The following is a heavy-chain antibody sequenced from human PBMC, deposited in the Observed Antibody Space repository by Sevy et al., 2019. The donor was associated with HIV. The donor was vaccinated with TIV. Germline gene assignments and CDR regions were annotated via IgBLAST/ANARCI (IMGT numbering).Heavy chain of an antibody. CDR1: GYSFTSYW. V-gene: IGHV5-51*01. D-gene: IGHD3-3*01. J-gene: IGHJ5*02. CDR2: IYPGDSDT. CDR3: ARVAYYDFKYNWFDP. Sequence: GESLKISCKGSGYSFTSYWIGWVRQMPGKGLEWMGIIYPGDSDTRYSPSFQGQVTISADKSISTAYLQWSSLKASDTAKYYCARVAYYDFKYNWFDPWGQGTLVTVSS.